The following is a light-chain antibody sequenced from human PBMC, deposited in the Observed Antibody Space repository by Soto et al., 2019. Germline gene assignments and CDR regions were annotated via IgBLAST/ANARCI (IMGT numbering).Light chain of an antibody. CDR2: GAS. Sequence: EIVLAQSPGTLSLSPGERSTLSCRASHTISSSYLAWYQQKPGQAPRLLIYGASTRATGIPARFSGSGSGTEFTLTISSLQSEDFAVYYCQQYNNWPPITFGQGTRLEIK. V-gene: IGKV3D-15*01. CDR3: QQYNNWPPIT. J-gene: IGKJ5*01. CDR1: HTISSSY.